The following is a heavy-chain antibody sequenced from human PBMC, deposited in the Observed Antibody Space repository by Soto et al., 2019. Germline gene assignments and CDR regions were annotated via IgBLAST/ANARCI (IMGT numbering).Heavy chain of an antibody. CDR1: GYTFTSYG. V-gene: IGHV1-18*01. CDR3: ARDSRITIFGVVPPRMDV. CDR2: ISAYNGNT. D-gene: IGHD3-3*01. Sequence: GASXKVSCKASGYTFTSYGISWVRQAPGQGLEWMGWISAYNGNTNYAQKLQGRVTMTTDTSTSTAYMELRSLRSDDTAVYYCARDSRITIFGVVPPRMDVWGQGTTVTVSS. J-gene: IGHJ6*02.